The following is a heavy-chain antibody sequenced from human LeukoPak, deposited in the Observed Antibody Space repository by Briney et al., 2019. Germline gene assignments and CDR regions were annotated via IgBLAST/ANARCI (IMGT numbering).Heavy chain of an antibody. CDR3: ARGLSGSYYNPFDY. Sequence: ASVKVSCKASSYTFTHYGMSWVRQAPGQGLEWMGWISGYNGDTNYAQKFQDRVTMTTDTSTSTGYMELRSLRSDDTAVYYCARGLSGSYYNPFDYWGQGSLVTVSS. D-gene: IGHD3-10*01. V-gene: IGHV1-18*04. CDR1: SYTFTHYG. J-gene: IGHJ4*02. CDR2: ISGYNGDT.